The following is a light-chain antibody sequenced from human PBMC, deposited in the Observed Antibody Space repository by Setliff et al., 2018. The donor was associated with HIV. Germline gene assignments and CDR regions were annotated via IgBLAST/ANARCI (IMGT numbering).Light chain of an antibody. V-gene: IGLV2-23*01. CDR1: SNDVGRYDL. CDR2: QAT. Sequence: QSALAQPASVSGSPGQSITISRTGTSNDVGRYDLVSWYQQHPARAPKLIIYQATRRPSGVSNRFSGSKSGNVASLTISGLQAEDEADYYCCSNTGSNTFVFGTGTKV. CDR3: CSNTGSNTFV. J-gene: IGLJ1*01.